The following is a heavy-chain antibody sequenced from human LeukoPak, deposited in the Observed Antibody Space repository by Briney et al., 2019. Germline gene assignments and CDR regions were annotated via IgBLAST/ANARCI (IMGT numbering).Heavy chain of an antibody. Sequence: GATVKVSCKTSGYTFTDYGIHWVRQAPGQGLEWMGWINTYTGDPTYAQAFTGRFVFSLDTSVSTAYLQISSLKADDTAVFYCARGGSTNWYYYYGLDVWGQGTAVTVSS. V-gene: IGHV7-4-1*02. CDR3: ARGGSTNWYYYYGLDV. J-gene: IGHJ6*02. CDR1: GYTFTDYG. CDR2: INTYTGDP. D-gene: IGHD1-1*01.